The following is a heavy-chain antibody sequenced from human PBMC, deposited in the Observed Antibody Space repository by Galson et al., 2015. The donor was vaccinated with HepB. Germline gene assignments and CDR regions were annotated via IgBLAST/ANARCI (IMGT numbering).Heavy chain of an antibody. CDR2: IIPIFGTA. CDR3: ARDPDFWSGYYTKTTPYYFDY. Sequence: SVKVSCKASGGTFSSYAISWVRQAPGQGLEWMGGIIPIFGTANYAQKFQGRVTITADKSTSTAYMELSSLRSEDTAVYYCARDPDFWSGYYTKTTPYYFDYWGQGTLVTVSS. J-gene: IGHJ4*02. CDR1: GGTFSSYA. D-gene: IGHD3-3*01. V-gene: IGHV1-69*06.